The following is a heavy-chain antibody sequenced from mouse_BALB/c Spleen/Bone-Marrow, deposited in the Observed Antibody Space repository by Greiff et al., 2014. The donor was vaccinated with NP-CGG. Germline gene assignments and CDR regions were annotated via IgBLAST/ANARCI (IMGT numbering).Heavy chain of an antibody. J-gene: IGHJ3*01. CDR3: ARSGDSSGYGFAY. D-gene: IGHD3-2*01. CDR1: GYTFTSYD. Sequence: ESGPELVKPGALVKISCKTSGYTFTSYDINWVKQRPGQGLEWIGWIYPGDGSTKYNEKFKGKATLTADKSSSTAYMQLSSLTSENSAVYFCARSGDSSGYGFAYWGQGTLVTVSA. CDR2: IYPGDGST. V-gene: IGHV1S33*01.